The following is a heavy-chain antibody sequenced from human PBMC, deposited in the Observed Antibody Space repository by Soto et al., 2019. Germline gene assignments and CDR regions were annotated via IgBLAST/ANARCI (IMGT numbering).Heavy chain of an antibody. CDR1: GFTFSSYG. CDR2: IWYDGSNK. D-gene: IGHD5-18*01. J-gene: IGHJ4*02. Sequence: GGSLRLSCAASGFTFSSYGMHWVRQAPGKGLEWVAVIWYDGSNKYYADSVKGRFTISRDNSKNTLYLQMNSLRAEDTAVYYCARVNSGTAMVYFDYWGQGTLVTVSS. V-gene: IGHV3-33*01. CDR3: ARVNSGTAMVYFDY.